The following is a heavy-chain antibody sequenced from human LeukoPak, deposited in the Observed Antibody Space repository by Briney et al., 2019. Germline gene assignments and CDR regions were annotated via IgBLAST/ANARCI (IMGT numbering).Heavy chain of an antibody. CDR2: INPSGGST. CDR1: GYTFTTYY. V-gene: IGHV1-46*01. Sequence: GASVKVSCKASGYTFTTYYMHWVRQAPGQGLEWMGIINPSGGSTSYAQKFQGRVTMTRDTSTSTVYMELSSLRSEDTAVYYCASSGSGYYYFDYWGQGTLVTVSS. D-gene: IGHD3-22*01. CDR3: ASSGSGYYYFDY. J-gene: IGHJ4*02.